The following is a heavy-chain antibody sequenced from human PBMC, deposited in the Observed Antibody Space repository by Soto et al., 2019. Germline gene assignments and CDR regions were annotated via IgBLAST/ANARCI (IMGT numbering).Heavy chain of an antibody. CDR3: ARHTPAISISDH. D-gene: IGHD2-15*01. J-gene: IGHJ4*02. Sequence: QLQLQESGPGLVKPSETLSLTCTVSGGSISSSSYYWGWIRQPPGKGLEWIGSIYYSGSTYYNPSLKRRVTLSVDTSKNQFSRKLSSVTAADTAVYYCARHTPAISISDHWGQGTLVTVSS. CDR2: IYYSGST. V-gene: IGHV4-39*01. CDR1: GGSISSSSYY.